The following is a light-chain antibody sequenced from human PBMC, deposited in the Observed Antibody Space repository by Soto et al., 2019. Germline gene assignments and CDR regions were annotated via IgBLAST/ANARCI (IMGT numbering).Light chain of an antibody. Sequence: EIVMTQSPDTLSVSPGERATLTCRAGQGVTTNFAWYQQKSGQSPRLLIYDVSIRATGVPARFSATGSGTDFTLTITRLEPEDSAVYFCQQYTGPPTTFGQGTRLEIK. J-gene: IGKJ5*01. CDR3: QQYTGPPTT. V-gene: IGKV3-15*01. CDR2: DVS. CDR1: QGVTTN.